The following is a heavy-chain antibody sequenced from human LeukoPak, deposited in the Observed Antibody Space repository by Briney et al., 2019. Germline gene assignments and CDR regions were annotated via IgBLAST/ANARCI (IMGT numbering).Heavy chain of an antibody. CDR2: INPNSGGT. CDR1: GYTFTGYY. Sequence: ASVKVSCKASGYTFTGYYMHWVRQAPGQGLEWMGWINPNSGGTNYAQKFQGRVTMTRDTSISTACMELSRLRSDDTAVYYCARDIPEGATTDYWGQGTLVTVSS. V-gene: IGHV1-2*02. J-gene: IGHJ4*02. CDR3: ARDIPEGATTDY. D-gene: IGHD1-26*01.